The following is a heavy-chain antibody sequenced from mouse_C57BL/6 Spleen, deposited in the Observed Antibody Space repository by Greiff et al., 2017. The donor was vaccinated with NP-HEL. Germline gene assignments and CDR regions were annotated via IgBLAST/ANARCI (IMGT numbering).Heavy chain of an antibody. CDR3: ARPGRGYFDV. J-gene: IGHJ1*03. Sequence: EVKVVESGPELVKPGASVKISCKASGYSFTGYYMNWVKQSPEKSLEWIGEINPSTGGTTYNQKFKAKATLTVDKSSSTAYMQLKSLTSEDSAVYYCARPGRGYFDVWGTGTTVTVSS. CDR1: GYSFTGYY. V-gene: IGHV1-42*01. D-gene: IGHD1-1*01. CDR2: INPSTGGT.